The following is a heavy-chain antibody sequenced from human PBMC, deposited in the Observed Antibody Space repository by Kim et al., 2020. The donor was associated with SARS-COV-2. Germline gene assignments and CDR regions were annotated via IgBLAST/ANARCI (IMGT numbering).Heavy chain of an antibody. D-gene: IGHD3-10*01. CDR2: ISSSSSYI. Sequence: GGSLRLSCAASGFTFSSYSMKWVRQAPGKGLEWVSSISSSSSYIYYADSVKGRFTISRDNAKNLLYLQMNSLRAEDTAVYYCARVSYGPGNTPPDYWGQGTLVTVSS. CDR3: ARVSYGPGNTPPDY. J-gene: IGHJ4*02. CDR1: GFTFSSYS. V-gene: IGHV3-21*06.